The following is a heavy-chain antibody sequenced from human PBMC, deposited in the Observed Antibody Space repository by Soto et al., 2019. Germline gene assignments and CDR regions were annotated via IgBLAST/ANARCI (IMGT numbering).Heavy chain of an antibody. D-gene: IGHD1-20*01. CDR2: VFYTGFT. V-gene: IGHV4-39*01. J-gene: IGHJ4*02. CDR1: GASISGSYYY. Sequence: SETLSLTCAVSGASISGSYYYWAWLRQSPGKGPEWIGSVFYTGFTSYNPSLESRVSVSVDTSKSQFSLKLSAVTAADTAVYYCAASQKGYNWNYFDHWGQGALVTVSS. CDR3: AASQKGYNWNYFDH.